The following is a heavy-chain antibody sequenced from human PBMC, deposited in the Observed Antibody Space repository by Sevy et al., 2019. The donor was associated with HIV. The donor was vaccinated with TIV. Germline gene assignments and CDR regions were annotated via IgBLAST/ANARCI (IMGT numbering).Heavy chain of an antibody. J-gene: IGHJ4*02. CDR2: IKSKTDGGRT. CDR3: THDGSGSRLPRY. Sequence: GGSLRLSCAASGFTFNNAWMSWVRQAPGKGLEWVGRIKSKTDGGRTDYAAPVKGRFTISRDDSKNTLYLQIDILKIEDTAVYYSTHDGSGSRLPRYWSQGTLVTVSS. V-gene: IGHV3-15*01. D-gene: IGHD3-10*01. CDR1: GFTFNNAW.